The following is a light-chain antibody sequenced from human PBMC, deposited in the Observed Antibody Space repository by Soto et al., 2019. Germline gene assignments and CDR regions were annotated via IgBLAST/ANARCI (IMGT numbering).Light chain of an antibody. CDR1: QSIHNW. J-gene: IGKJ5*01. Sequence: DIQMTQSPSTLSASVGDRVTITCRASQSIHNWLARYQQKPGKAPKVLIYDASSLESGVPSRFSGSGSGTEFTLTISSLQPDDFATYYCQQYNSFPITFGQGTRLEIK. CDR3: QQYNSFPIT. V-gene: IGKV1-5*01. CDR2: DAS.